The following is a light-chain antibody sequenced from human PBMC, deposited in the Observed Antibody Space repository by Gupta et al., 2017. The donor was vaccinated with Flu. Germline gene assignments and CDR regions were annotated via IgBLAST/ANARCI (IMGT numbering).Light chain of an antibody. CDR2: KDI. CDR1: ALPNQF. V-gene: IGLV3-25*03. CDR3: QSADTTETYVV. Sequence: SSELTQPPSVSVSPGQTARITCSGDALPNQFAYWYQQKPGLAPVLVIRKDIERPSGISERFSGSTSGTSVTLTITGVQAEDEADYYCQSADTTETYVVFGGGTKLTVL. J-gene: IGLJ2*01.